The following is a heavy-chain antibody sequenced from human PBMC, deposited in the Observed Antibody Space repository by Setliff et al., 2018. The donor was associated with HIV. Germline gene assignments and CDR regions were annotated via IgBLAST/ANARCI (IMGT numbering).Heavy chain of an antibody. CDR1: VGSFSGYY. J-gene: IGHJ4*02. CDR2: ISHSGRT. Sequence: SETLSPTCSPYVGSFSGYYGSRIRQPPGTGLAWIGEISHSGRTNYNPSLKSRVTISVDTSKNQFSLKLSSVTAADTAVYYCASPASGGSSGQYHYWGQGALVTVSS. V-gene: IGHV4-34*01. D-gene: IGHD6-19*01. CDR3: ASPASGGSSGQYHY.